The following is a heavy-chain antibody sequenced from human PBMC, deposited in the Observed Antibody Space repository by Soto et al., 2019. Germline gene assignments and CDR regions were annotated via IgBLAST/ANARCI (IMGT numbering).Heavy chain of an antibody. CDR2: IIPIFGTA. CDR1: GGTFSSCA. V-gene: IGHV1-69*01. Sequence: QVQLVQSGAEVKKPGSSVKVSCKASGGTFSSCAISWVRQAPGQGLEWMGGIIPIFGTANYAQKFQGRVTITADESTSTAYMELSSLRSDDTAVYYCARDRATTGWFDYWGQGTLVTVSS. CDR3: ARDRATTGWFDY. D-gene: IGHD1-26*01. J-gene: IGHJ4*02.